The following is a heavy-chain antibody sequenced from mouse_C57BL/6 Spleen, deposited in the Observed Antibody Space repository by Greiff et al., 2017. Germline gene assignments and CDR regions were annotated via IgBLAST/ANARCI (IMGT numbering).Heavy chain of an antibody. V-gene: IGHV1-64*01. CDR1: GYTFTSYW. CDR3: ERANSNSLYYAMDY. CDR2: IHPNSGST. D-gene: IGHD2-5*01. Sequence: QVQLKQPGAELVKPGASVKLSCKASGYTFTSYWMHWVKQRPGQGLEWIGIIHPNSGSTNYNEKFKSKATLTVDKSSSTAYMQLSSLTSDDSAVYVCERANSNSLYYAMDYWGQGTSVTVSS. J-gene: IGHJ4*01.